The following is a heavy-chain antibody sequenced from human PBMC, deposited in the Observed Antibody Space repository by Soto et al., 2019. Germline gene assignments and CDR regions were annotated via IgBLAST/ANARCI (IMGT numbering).Heavy chain of an antibody. Sequence: GWISAYNGNTNYAQKLQGRVTMTTDTSTSTAYMELRSLRSDDTALYYCARTPTNVDTAMVPYYYYGMDVWGQGTTVTVSS. CDR3: ARTPTNVDTAMVPYYYYGMDV. J-gene: IGHJ6*02. V-gene: IGHV1-18*01. D-gene: IGHD5-18*01. CDR2: ISAYNGNT.